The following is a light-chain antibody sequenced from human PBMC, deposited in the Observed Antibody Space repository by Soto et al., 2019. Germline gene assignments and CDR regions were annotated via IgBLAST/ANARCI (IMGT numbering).Light chain of an antibody. CDR3: QQRSNWPLT. J-gene: IGKJ4*01. Sequence: EIVLTQSPATLSLSPXXXATXXCRASQSVSSYLAWYQQKPGQAPRLLIYDASNRATGIPARFSGSGSGTDFTLTISSLEPEDFAVYYCQQRSNWPLTFGGGTKVEIK. V-gene: IGKV3-11*01. CDR2: DAS. CDR1: QSVSSY.